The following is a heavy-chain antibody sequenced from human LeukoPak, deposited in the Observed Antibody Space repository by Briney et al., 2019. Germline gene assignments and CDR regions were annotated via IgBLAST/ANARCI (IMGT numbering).Heavy chain of an antibody. Sequence: GGSLRRSCAASGVTFSSYAMSWGRQAPGKRLEWVSAISGSGGSTYYADSVKGRFTISRDNSKNTLYLQMNSLRAEDTAVYYCAKDVVGAKGNYWGQGTLVTVSS. J-gene: IGHJ4*02. CDR2: ISGSGGST. V-gene: IGHV3-23*01. CDR3: AKDVVGAKGNY. CDR1: GVTFSSYA. D-gene: IGHD4-17*01.